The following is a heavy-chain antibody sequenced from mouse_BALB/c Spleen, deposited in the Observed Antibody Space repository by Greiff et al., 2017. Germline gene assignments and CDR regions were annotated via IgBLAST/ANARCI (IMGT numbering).Heavy chain of an antibody. V-gene: IGHV2-9*02. CDR3: ARAGYYGSSYLDY. D-gene: IGHD1-1*01. CDR1: GFSLTSYG. J-gene: IGHJ2*01. Sequence: VKLVESGPGLVAPSQSLSITCTVSGFSLTSYGVHWVRQPPGKGLEWLGVIWAGGSTNYNSALMSRLSISKDNSKSQVFLKMNSLQTDDTAMYYCARAGYYGSSYLDYWGQGTTLTVSS. CDR2: IWAGGST.